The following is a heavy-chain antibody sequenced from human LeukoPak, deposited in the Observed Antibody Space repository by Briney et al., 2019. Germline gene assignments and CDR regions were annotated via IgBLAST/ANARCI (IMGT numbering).Heavy chain of an antibody. CDR1: GGSISSYY. CDR2: IYYSGST. V-gene: IGHV4-59*01. Sequence: SETLPLTCTVSGGSISSYYWSWIRQPPGRGLEWIGYIYYSGSTNYNPPLKSRVTISVDTSKNQFSLKLSSVTAADTAVYYCAREGRSFDPWGQGTLVTVSS. J-gene: IGHJ5*02. CDR3: AREGRSFDP.